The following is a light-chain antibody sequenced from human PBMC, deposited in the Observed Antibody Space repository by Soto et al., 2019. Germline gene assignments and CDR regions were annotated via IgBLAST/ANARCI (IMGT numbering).Light chain of an antibody. CDR2: DTH. J-gene: IGLJ2*01. CDR3: ATWDSGLSKLL. CDR1: AYDIGISY. Sequence: QAVVTQPPSVSAAPGQSVTISCSGGAYDIGISYVSWYQHFPGAAPKLVIFDTHKRPSGIPDRFSGSKSATSATLGITGLQPGDEADYYCATWDSGLSKLLFGGGTKVTVL. V-gene: IGLV1-51*01.